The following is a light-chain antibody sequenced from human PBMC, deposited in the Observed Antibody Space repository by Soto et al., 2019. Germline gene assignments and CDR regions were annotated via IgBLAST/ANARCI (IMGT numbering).Light chain of an antibody. CDR2: LEQSGSY. CDR3: ETWDTNTWV. CDR1: SGHSSYI. Sequence: QLVLTQSSSASASLGSSVKLTCTLSSGHSSYIIAWHQQQPGKAPRFLMKLEQSGSYNKESGLPDRFSGSSSGADRYLTISNLQFEDEADYYCETWDTNTWVFGGGTKLTVL. V-gene: IGLV4-60*02. J-gene: IGLJ3*02.